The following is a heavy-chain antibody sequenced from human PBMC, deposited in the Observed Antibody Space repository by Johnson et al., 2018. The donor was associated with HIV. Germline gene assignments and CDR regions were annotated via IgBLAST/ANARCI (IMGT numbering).Heavy chain of an antibody. J-gene: IGHJ3*02. Sequence: VQLVESGGGLIQPGGSLRLSCAASGFTVSSNYMSWVRQAPGKGLEWVSVIYSGGSTYYADSVKGRFSISRDNSKDTLYLQMNSLRAEDTAVYYCAKGFFELDDAFDIWGQGTVVTVSS. CDR3: AKGFFELDDAFDI. D-gene: IGHD3/OR15-3a*01. CDR2: IYSGGST. CDR1: GFTVSSNY. V-gene: IGHV3-66*03.